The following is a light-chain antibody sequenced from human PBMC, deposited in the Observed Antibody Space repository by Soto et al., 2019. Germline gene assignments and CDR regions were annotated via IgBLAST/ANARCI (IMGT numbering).Light chain of an antibody. J-gene: IGLJ1*01. Sequence: QSALTQPRSVSGSPGQSVAISCTGTSSDVGGYNYVSWYQQYPGKAPKVMIYEVSKRPSRVPDRFSGSKSGNTASLTISGVQADDEADYYCCSYTGTRYVFGTGTKVTAL. CDR1: SSDVGGYNY. CDR2: EVS. CDR3: CSYTGTRYV. V-gene: IGLV2-11*01.